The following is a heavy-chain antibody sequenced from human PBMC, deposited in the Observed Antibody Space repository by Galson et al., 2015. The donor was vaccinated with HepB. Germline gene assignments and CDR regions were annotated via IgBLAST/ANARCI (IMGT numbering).Heavy chain of an antibody. Sequence: SVKVSCKASGYTFTSYGISWVRQAPGQGLEWMGWISAYNRNTNYAQKFQGRVTMTTDTSTSTAYMELRSLRSDDTAVYYCARDPGRNDFWSGWPYDAFDIWGQGTMVTVSS. V-gene: IGHV1-18*01. CDR3: ARDPGRNDFWSGWPYDAFDI. CDR1: GYTFTSYG. D-gene: IGHD3-3*01. J-gene: IGHJ3*02. CDR2: ISAYNRNT.